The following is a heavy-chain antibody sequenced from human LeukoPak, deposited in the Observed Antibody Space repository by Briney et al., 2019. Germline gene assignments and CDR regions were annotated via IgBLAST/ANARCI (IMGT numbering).Heavy chain of an antibody. D-gene: IGHD5-12*01. Sequence: PSETLSLTCTVSGGSVSSGSYYWSWIRQPPGKGLEWIGYIYYSGSTNYNPSLKSRVTISVDTSKNQFSLKLSSVTAADTAVYYCASSTRRYSGYDPKNDYWGQGTLVTVSS. V-gene: IGHV4-61*01. CDR1: GGSVSSGSYY. CDR3: ASSTRRYSGYDPKNDY. J-gene: IGHJ4*02. CDR2: IYYSGST.